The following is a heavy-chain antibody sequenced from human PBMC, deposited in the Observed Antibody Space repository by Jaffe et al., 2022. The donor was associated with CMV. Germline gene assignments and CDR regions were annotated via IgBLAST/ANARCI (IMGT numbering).Heavy chain of an antibody. Sequence: QVQLVESGGGVVQPGRSLRLSCAASGFTFSSYGMHWVRQAPGKGLEWVAVISYDGSNKYYADSVKGRFTISRDNSKNTLYLQMNSLRAEDTAVYYCAKDGCSGGSCYHVYYYYGMDVWGQGTTVTVSS. D-gene: IGHD2-15*01. CDR1: GFTFSSYG. J-gene: IGHJ6*02. V-gene: IGHV3-30*18. CDR2: ISYDGSNK. CDR3: AKDGCSGGSCYHVYYYYGMDV.